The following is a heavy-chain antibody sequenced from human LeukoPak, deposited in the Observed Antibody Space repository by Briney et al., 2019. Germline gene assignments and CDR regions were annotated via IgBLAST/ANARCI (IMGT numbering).Heavy chain of an antibody. V-gene: IGHV1-2*04. J-gene: IGHJ2*01. CDR3: ARDGLTGGYCSSTSCSRPPYWYFDL. CDR1: GYTFTGYY. CDR2: INPNSGGT. D-gene: IGHD2-2*01. Sequence: ASVKVSCKASGYTFTGYYMHWVRQAPGQGLEWMGWINPNSGGTNYAQKFQGWVTMTRDTSISTAYMELSRLRSDDTAVYYCARDGLTGGYCSSTSCSRPPYWYFDLWGRGTLVTVSS.